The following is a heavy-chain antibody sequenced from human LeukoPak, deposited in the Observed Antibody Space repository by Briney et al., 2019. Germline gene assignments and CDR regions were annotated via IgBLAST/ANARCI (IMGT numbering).Heavy chain of an antibody. V-gene: IGHV3-23*01. D-gene: IGHD6-19*01. CDR1: GFTFSSYA. Sequence: PGGSLRLSCAASGFTFSSYAMSWVRQAPGKGLEWVSGISGSGDNTYYADSVKGRFTISRDNSKNTLYLQMYSLRADDTAVYYCAKQRVPIVVAGPGGYYFDDWGQGTLVTVSS. CDR2: ISGSGDNT. CDR3: AKQRVPIVVAGPGGYYFDD. J-gene: IGHJ4*02.